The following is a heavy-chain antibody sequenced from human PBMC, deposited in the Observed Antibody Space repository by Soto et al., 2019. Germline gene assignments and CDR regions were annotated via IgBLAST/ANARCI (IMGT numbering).Heavy chain of an antibody. CDR1: GFSLSTSGVG. J-gene: IGHJ6*02. CDR2: IYWDNDK. V-gene: IGHV2-5*02. CDR3: VHSRCGGDCLQSYSSHYYYGMDV. Sequence: SGPTLVNPTQTLTLTCTFSGFSLSTSGVGLGWIRQPPGKALEWLALIYWDNDKRYSPSLMSRLTITKDTSKNQVVLTMTNMDPVDAATYYCVHSRCGGDCLQSYSSHYYYGMDVWGQGTTVTVSS. D-gene: IGHD2-21*02.